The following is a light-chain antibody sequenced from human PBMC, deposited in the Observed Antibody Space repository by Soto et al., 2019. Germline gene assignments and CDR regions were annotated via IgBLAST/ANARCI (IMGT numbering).Light chain of an antibody. CDR1: SSNIGSNT. J-gene: IGLJ2*01. CDR3: AAWEESQNGQEV. Sequence: QSVLTQPPSASGTPGLRVTISCSGSSSNIGSNTENWYKQLPGTAPKLLIYFNNQRPSGVPARFSGSKSGTSASLAISGLQSEDEADYYCAAWEESQNGQEVFGGGTELTVL. V-gene: IGLV1-44*01. CDR2: FNN.